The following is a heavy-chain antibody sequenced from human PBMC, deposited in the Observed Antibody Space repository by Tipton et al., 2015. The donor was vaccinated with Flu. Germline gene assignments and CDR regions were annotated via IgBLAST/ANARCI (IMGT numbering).Heavy chain of an antibody. CDR3: ARGGLAPGNY. CDR2: IRQDGRQE. V-gene: IGHV3-7*01. J-gene: IGHJ4*02. CDR1: GFTFSDYW. D-gene: IGHD6-13*01. Sequence: SLRLSCAASGFTFSDYWMLWFRQAPGQGLEWVANIRQDGRQEYYLNSVRGRFTISRDNARNSLYLQMDGLRAEDTAVYYCARGGLAPGNYWGQGTQVTVSS.